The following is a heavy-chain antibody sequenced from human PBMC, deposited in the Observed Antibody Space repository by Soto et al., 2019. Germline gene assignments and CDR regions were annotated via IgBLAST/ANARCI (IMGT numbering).Heavy chain of an antibody. CDR1: GGSLSSFD. Sequence: XTLSLPCRVSGGSLSSFDWSWIRQPPGKGLELIGYIHDSGSTNYNPSLKSRVSISVDTSENQFSLILRSLTAADTAVYYCARNVGGVDFDYWGQGTQGTVS. CDR3: ARNVGGVDFDY. CDR2: IHDSGST. J-gene: IGHJ4*02. V-gene: IGHV4-59*01. D-gene: IGHD1-26*01.